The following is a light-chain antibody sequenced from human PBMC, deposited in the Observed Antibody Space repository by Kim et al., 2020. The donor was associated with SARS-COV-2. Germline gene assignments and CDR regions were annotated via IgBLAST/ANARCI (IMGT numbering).Light chain of an antibody. V-gene: IGKV3-15*01. CDR3: QQYNDWPPLT. Sequence: EIVMTQSPAVLSVSPGETVTLSCRASQSVSWNLAWYQQKPGQAPRLLIYGASTSATGIPARFSGSGSGTEFTLTISSLQSEDFGVYYCQQYNDWPPLTFGGGTKLEI. CDR1: QSVSWN. J-gene: IGKJ4*01. CDR2: GAS.